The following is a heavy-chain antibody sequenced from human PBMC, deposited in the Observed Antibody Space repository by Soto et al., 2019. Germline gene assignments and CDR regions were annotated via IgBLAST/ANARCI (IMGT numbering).Heavy chain of an antibody. Sequence: EVQLLESGGGLVQPGGSLRLSCADSGFTFSNYAMSWVRQSPGRGLEWVSAISGSGGSTYYADSVKGRFTISRDSSKNTLYLQMNNLRAEDTAVYYCAKAHGRQLGPGFCDYWGKGTLVTVSS. CDR1: GFTFSNYA. V-gene: IGHV3-23*01. J-gene: IGHJ4*02. CDR3: AKAHGRQLGPGFCDY. CDR2: ISGSGGST. D-gene: IGHD6-6*01.